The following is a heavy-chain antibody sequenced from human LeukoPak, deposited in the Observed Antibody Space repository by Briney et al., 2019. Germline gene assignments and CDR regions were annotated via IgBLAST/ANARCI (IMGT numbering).Heavy chain of an antibody. J-gene: IGHJ4*02. CDR3: TTSRHSSSWYYNDY. D-gene: IGHD6-13*01. CDR2: ISASSTII. CDR1: GFTFSGNS. V-gene: IGHV3-48*01. Sequence: GGSLRLSCVGSGFTFSGNSMNWVRQAPGRGLEWVSHISASSTIIHYTDSVKGRVTISRDNAKNSVFLQMNRLRVEDTAVYYCTTSRHSSSWYYNDYWGQGILVTVS.